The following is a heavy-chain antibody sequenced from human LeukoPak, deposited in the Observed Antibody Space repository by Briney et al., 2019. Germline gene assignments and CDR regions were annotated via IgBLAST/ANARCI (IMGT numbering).Heavy chain of an antibody. Sequence: GASVKVSCKASGGTFSSYAISWVRQAPGQGLEWMGGIIPIFGTANYAQKFQGRVTITTDESTSTAYMELSSLRSEDTAVYYCARDRTLGYCSSTSCHKNWFDPWGQGALVTVSS. J-gene: IGHJ5*02. CDR1: GGTFSSYA. D-gene: IGHD2-2*01. V-gene: IGHV1-69*05. CDR2: IIPIFGTA. CDR3: ARDRTLGYCSSTSCHKNWFDP.